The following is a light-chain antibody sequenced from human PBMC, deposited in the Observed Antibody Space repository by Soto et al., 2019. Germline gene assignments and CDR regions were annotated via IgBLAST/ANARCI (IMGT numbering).Light chain of an antibody. CDR2: AAS. Sequence: DIQMTQSPSSVSASVGDRVTITCRASQGISSRLVWYQQKPGKAPNLLIYAASTLQSGDPSRFSGSGSGTDFPPTISSLQPEDFATYYWQQANSFPYTFGQGTKLEIK. J-gene: IGKJ2*01. V-gene: IGKV1-12*01. CDR3: QQANSFPYT. CDR1: QGISSR.